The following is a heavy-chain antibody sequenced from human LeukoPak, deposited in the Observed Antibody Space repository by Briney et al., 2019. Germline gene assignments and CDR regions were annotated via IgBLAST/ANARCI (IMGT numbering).Heavy chain of an antibody. Sequence: ASVKVSCKASGYTFIGYYMHWVRQARGQGLEWMGWINPNTGGTNYAQKFQGRVTMTRDTSISTAYMDLSRLRSDDTAVYYCVQFELDYWGQGTLVTVSS. CDR2: INPNTGGT. D-gene: IGHD1-7*01. V-gene: IGHV1-2*02. CDR1: GYTFIGYY. CDR3: VQFELDY. J-gene: IGHJ4*02.